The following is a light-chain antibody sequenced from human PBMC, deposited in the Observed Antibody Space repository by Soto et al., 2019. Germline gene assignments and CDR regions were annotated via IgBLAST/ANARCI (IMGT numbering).Light chain of an antibody. CDR3: QQYNNWPS. Sequence: EVVMTQSPATLSVSPWEKANLSCSASQTVSRNLALYQQTPGQAPRLLIYDISNRAAGVPASYSGSASETDFPLPIRRLPSEDSAVYFCQQYNNWPSFGQGTRLEIK. V-gene: IGKV3-15*01. CDR2: DIS. CDR1: QTVSRN. J-gene: IGKJ5*01.